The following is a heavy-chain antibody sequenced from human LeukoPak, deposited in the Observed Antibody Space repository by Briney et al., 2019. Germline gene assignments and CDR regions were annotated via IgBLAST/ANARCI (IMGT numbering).Heavy chain of an antibody. CDR2: INWNGGST. D-gene: IGHD3-22*01. J-gene: IGHJ4*02. CDR3: GRDHYYDSSGSFDY. CDR1: GFTFDDYG. V-gene: IGHV3-20*04. Sequence: GGSLRLSCAASGFTFDDYGMSWVRQAPGKGLEWVSGINWNGGSTGYADSVKGRFTISRDNAKNSLYLQMNSLRAEDTALYYCGRDHYYDSSGSFDYWGQGTLVTVSS.